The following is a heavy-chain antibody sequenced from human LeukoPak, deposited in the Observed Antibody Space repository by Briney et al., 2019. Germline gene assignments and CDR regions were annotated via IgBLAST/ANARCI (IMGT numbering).Heavy chain of an antibody. CDR3: AKDADTATIIYWYFDL. J-gene: IGHJ2*01. CDR1: GFTFSSFG. V-gene: IGHV3-30*18. D-gene: IGHD5-18*01. CDR2: ISDDGSNT. Sequence: GGSLRLSCTASGFTFSSFGMHWVRQAPGKGLEWVAVISDDGSNTYYADSVKGRFTISRDNSKNTLYLQLNSLRAEDTAVYYCAKDADTATIIYWYFDLWGRGTLVTVSS.